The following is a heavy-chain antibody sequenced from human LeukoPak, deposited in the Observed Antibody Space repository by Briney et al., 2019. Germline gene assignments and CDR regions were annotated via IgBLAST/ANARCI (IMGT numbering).Heavy chain of an antibody. CDR1: GFTFSSYG. CDR2: ISYDGSNK. D-gene: IGHD2-2*01. CDR3: ARNYGRVVPANQKKNSYYYYYGMDV. J-gene: IGHJ6*02. V-gene: IGHV3-30*03. Sequence: GGSLRLSCAASGFTFSSYGMHWVRQAPGKGLEWVAVISYDGSNKYYADSVKGRFPISRDNSKNTLYLQMNSLRAEDTAVYYCARNYGRVVPANQKKNSYYYYYGMDVWGQGTTVTVSS.